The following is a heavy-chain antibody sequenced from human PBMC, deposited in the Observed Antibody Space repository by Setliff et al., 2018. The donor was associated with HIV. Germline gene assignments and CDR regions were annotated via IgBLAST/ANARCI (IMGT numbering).Heavy chain of an antibody. J-gene: IGHJ4*02. CDR3: VRVAGFSSSWFGY. CDR1: GVTCSNYW. V-gene: IGHV3-74*01. Sequence: SGGSLRLSCAASGVTCSNYWMHWVRQAPGKGLEWVSRINSDGGISGHADAVKSRLTISRDNARNTLYLEMNSLRVEDTAVYYCVRVAGFSSSWFGYWGQGTLVTVSS. D-gene: IGHD6-13*01. CDR2: INSDGGIS.